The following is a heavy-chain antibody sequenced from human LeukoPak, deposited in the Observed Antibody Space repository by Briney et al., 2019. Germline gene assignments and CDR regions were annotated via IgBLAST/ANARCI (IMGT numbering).Heavy chain of an antibody. Sequence: GGSLRLSCAASGFTFSSYAMSWVRQAPGKGLEWVSAISGSGGSTYYADSVKGRFTISRDNSRNTLYLQMNSLRAGDTAVYYCAVYRVAARPYYSDYWGQGTLVTVSS. D-gene: IGHD6-6*01. V-gene: IGHV3-23*01. CDR2: ISGSGGST. CDR3: AVYRVAARPYYSDY. J-gene: IGHJ4*02. CDR1: GFTFSSYA.